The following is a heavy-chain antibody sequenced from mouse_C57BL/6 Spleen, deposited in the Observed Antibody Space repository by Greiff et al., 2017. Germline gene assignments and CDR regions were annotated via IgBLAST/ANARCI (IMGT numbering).Heavy chain of an antibody. V-gene: IGHV2-2*01. D-gene: IGHD2-12*01. CDR2: IWSGGST. CDR1: GFSLTSYG. CDR3: ARKRGYYNAMGY. J-gene: IGHJ4*01. Sequence: QVQLKESGPGLVQPSQSLSITCTVSGFSLTSYGVHWVRQSPGKGLEWLGVIWSGGSTDYNAAFISSLSISKDNSNGQVFFKMNGLQDDNTAIYYCARKRGYYNAMGYWGQGTSVTVSS.